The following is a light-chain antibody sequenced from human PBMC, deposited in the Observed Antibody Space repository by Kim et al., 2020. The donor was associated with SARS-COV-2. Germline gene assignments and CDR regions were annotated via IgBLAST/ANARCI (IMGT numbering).Light chain of an antibody. CDR1: RSLVYSDGNTY. Sequence: DVVMTQSPLSLPVTLGQPASISCRSSRSLVYSDGNTYLNWLQQRPGQSPRRLIYQVSDRDSGVPDTFSGSGSGTDFTLKISRVESEDVGVYYCMQGTHWPYTFGQGTKLEI. J-gene: IGKJ2*01. CDR3: MQGTHWPYT. CDR2: QVS. V-gene: IGKV2-30*01.